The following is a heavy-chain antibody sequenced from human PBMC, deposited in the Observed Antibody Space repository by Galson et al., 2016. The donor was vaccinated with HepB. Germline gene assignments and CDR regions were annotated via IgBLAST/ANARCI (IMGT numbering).Heavy chain of an antibody. D-gene: IGHD3-10*01. V-gene: IGHV3-11*01. CDR2: TSGSDSTM. CDR1: GFIVSDYH. CDR3: ARLRATYYYGSATPHDWFDR. Sequence: LRLSCAASGFIVSDYHISWVRQAPGKGLEWVSYTSGSDSTMYYADSVRGRLTVSRDNGKNSLYLQMNSLRAEDTAVYYCARLRATYYYGSATPHDWFDRWGRGILVTVSS. J-gene: IGHJ5*02.